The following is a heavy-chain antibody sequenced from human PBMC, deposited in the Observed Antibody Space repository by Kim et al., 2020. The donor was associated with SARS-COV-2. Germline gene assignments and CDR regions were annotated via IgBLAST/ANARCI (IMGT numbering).Heavy chain of an antibody. CDR3: VKQKEVFVDSFFDF. J-gene: IGHJ4*01. CDR1: GFTFASSF. D-gene: IGHD5-12*01. Sequence: GGSLRLSCEASGFTFASSFMGWVRQAPGQGLEFVARIAPVVLGLYYGDFVQGRFIVARDNSKGAIFLEMNHLRGDDTAIYYCVKQKEVFVDSFFDFWGHGTPVTVAS. V-gene: IGHV3-23*01. CDR2: IAPVVLGL.